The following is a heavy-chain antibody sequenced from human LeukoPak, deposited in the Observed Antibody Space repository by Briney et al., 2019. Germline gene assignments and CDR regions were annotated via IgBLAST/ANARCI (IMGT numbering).Heavy chain of an antibody. CDR3: ARSNGGWRDAFEI. CDR2: IYYTGNT. V-gene: IGHV4-59*01. CDR1: GGSISGYY. J-gene: IGHJ3*02. Sequence: ASETLSLTCTVSGGSISGYYWSWIRQPPGKGLEWLGFIYYTGNTKYNPSLNSRLTMSVDTSRNQFSLRLSSVTAADTAVYYCARSNGGWRDAFEIWGQGTMDTVSS. D-gene: IGHD4-23*01.